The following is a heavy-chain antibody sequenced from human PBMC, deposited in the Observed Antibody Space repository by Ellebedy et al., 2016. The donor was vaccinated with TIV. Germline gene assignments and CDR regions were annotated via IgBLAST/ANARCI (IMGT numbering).Heavy chain of an antibody. Sequence: PGGSLRLSCAASGFTFSGYAMHWARQAPGKGLEWLALVSSDGNIKHYADSVKGRFTISRDNSKNTLIVDMNSLRPEDTALYYCAKGATILGSIVGSWGQGTLVSVSS. D-gene: IGHD5-24*01. CDR3: AKGATILGSIVGS. CDR2: VSSDGNIK. J-gene: IGHJ4*02. V-gene: IGHV3-30*04. CDR1: GFTFSGYA.